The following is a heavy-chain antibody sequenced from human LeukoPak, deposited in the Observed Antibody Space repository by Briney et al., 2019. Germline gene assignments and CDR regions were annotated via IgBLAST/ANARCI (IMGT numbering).Heavy chain of an antibody. V-gene: IGHV4-39*01. Sequence: SETLSLTCTVSGGSISSSSYYWGWIRQPPGKGLEWIGSIYYSGSTYYNPSLKSRVTISVDTSKNRFSLKLSSVTAADTAVYYCATTVAVAGPTGFDPWGQGTLVTVSS. D-gene: IGHD6-19*01. CDR3: ATTVAVAGPTGFDP. CDR2: IYYSGST. J-gene: IGHJ5*02. CDR1: GGSISSSSYY.